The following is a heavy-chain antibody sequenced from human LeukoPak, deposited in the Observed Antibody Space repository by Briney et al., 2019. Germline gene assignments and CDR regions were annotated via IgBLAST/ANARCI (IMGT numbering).Heavy chain of an antibody. CDR2: ISGYNGNT. J-gene: IGHJ4*02. CDR3: ARDSIGYYDSSGYFDY. V-gene: IGHV1-18*01. CDR1: GYTFTTYN. Sequence: ASVKVSCKASGYTFTTYNINWVRQAPGQGLEWMGWISGYNGNTNYAQKLQGRVTMTTDTSTSTAYMELRSLKSDDTAVYYCARDSIGYYDSSGYFDYWGQGTLVTVSS. D-gene: IGHD3-22*01.